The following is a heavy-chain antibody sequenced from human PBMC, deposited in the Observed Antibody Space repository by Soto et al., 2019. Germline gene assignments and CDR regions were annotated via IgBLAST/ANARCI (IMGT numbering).Heavy chain of an antibody. Sequence: GGSLILSCTASGFTLNVFTMNWVRQAPGKGLQWVSSIDSSGSDIHYADSLRGRFTISRDNAKNSLYLQMNSLRVEDTAVYYCASARVVPTYPDLYWGQGVLVTVSS. CDR1: GFTLNVFT. CDR2: IDSSGSDI. J-gene: IGHJ4*02. CDR3: ASARVVPTYPDLY. V-gene: IGHV3-21*01. D-gene: IGHD2-21*01.